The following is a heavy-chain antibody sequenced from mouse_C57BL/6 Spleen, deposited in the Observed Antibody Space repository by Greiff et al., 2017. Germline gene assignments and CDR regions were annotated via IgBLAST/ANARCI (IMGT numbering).Heavy chain of an antibody. Sequence: VQLQQSGPVLVKPGASVKMSCKASGYTFTDYYMNWVKQSHGKSLEWIGVINPYNGGTSYNQKFKGKATLTVDKSSSTAYMELNSLTSEDSAVYYCARGGTHDWYFDVWGTGTTVTVSS. D-gene: IGHD4-1*01. CDR2: INPYNGGT. CDR3: ARGGTHDWYFDV. V-gene: IGHV1-19*01. CDR1: GYTFTDYY. J-gene: IGHJ1*03.